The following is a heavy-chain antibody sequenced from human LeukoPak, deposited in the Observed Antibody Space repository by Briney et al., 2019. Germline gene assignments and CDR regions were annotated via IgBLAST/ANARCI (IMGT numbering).Heavy chain of an antibody. CDR1: GGSISSSSYY. CDR2: IYYSGST. Sequence: SQTLSLTCTVSGGSISSSSYYWGWIRQPPGKGLEWIGSIYYSGSTYYNPFLKSRVTISVDTYKNQFSLKLSSVTAADTAVYYCARNSNYDNWFDPWGQGTLVTVSS. V-gene: IGHV4-39*07. CDR3: ARNSNYDNWFDP. J-gene: IGHJ5*02. D-gene: IGHD4-11*01.